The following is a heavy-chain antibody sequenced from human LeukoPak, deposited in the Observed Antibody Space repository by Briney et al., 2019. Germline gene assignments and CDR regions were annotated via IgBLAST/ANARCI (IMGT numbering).Heavy chain of an antibody. V-gene: IGHV3-23*01. CDR3: AKGRRELTYYYYYYMDV. CDR1: GFTFSSYA. J-gene: IGHJ6*03. D-gene: IGHD1-7*01. CDR2: ISGSGGST. Sequence: PGGSLRLSCAASGFTFSSYAMSWVRQAPGKGLEWVSAISGSGGSTYYADSVKGRFTISRDNSKNTLYLQMNSLRAEDTAVYYCAKGRRELTYYYYYYMDVWGKGTTVTVSS.